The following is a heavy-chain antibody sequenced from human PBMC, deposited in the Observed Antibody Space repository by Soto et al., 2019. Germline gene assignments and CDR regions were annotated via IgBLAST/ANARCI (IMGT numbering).Heavy chain of an antibody. CDR1: GYTFSSSS. CDR3: ARNASGGFDS. V-gene: IGHV1-18*01. Sequence: QVQLVQSGAQVKKPGASVKVSCKASGYTFSSSSISWVRQAPGQGLECMGWISVYNGNTNYAQTLQGRVTMSTDTSTGTAYMELRSLRSDDTAVYYCARNASGGFDSCGQGTLVTVSS. CDR2: ISVYNGNT. J-gene: IGHJ4*02. D-gene: IGHD3-16*01.